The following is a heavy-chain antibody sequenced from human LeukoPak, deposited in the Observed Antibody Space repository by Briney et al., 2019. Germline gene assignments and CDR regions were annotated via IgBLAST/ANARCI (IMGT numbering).Heavy chain of an antibody. Sequence: GGSLRLSCAASGFTFSSYAMSWVRQAPGKGLEWVSAIRGSGGSTYYADSVKGRFTISRDNSKNTLYLQMNSLRAEDTAVYYCAKDLHYYDSSGTDYWGQGTLVTVSS. CDR2: IRGSGGST. V-gene: IGHV3-23*01. CDR1: GFTFSSYA. J-gene: IGHJ4*02. CDR3: AKDLHYYDSSGTDY. D-gene: IGHD3-22*01.